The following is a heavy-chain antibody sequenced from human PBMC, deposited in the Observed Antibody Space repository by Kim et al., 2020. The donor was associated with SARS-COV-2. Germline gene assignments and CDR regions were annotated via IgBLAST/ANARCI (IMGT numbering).Heavy chain of an antibody. Sequence: SETLSLTCTVSGGSISSSSYYWGWIRQPPGKGLEWIGSIYYSGSTYYNPSLKRRVTISVDTSKNQFSLKLSSVTAADTAVYYCARDRSYIAAAPRGYFDYWGQGTRVTVSS. J-gene: IGHJ4*02. V-gene: IGHV4-39*07. CDR3: ARDRSYIAAAPRGYFDY. CDR2: IYYSGST. D-gene: IGHD6-13*01. CDR1: GGSISSSSYY.